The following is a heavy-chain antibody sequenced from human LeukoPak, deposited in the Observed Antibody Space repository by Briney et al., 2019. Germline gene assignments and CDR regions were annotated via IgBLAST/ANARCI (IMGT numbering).Heavy chain of an antibody. J-gene: IGHJ4*02. CDR2: ISYSGST. Sequence: RSETLSLLCTVSGGSISGCSYYWGWIRQPPGKGLEWIGSISYSGSTYYNPSLKSRVTVSVDASSNQFSLQLSSVTAADTAVYYCASTAAKSANYDSSGYHFDYWGQGTLVTVSS. D-gene: IGHD3-22*01. CDR1: GGSISGCSYY. V-gene: IGHV4-39*01. CDR3: ASTAAKSANYDSSGYHFDY.